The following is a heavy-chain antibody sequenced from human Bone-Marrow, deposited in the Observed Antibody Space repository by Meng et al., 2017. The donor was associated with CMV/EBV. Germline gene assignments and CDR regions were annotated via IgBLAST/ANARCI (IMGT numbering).Heavy chain of an antibody. J-gene: IGHJ6*02. CDR3: ARGGGWSGYSPYYYGMDV. D-gene: IGHD3-3*01. CDR2: IIPIFGTA. Sequence: SVKVSCKASGGTFSSYAISWVRQAPGQGLEWMGGIIPIFGTANYAQKFQGRVTITTDESTSTAYMELSSLRSEDTAVYYCARGGGWSGYSPYYYGMDVWGQGTTVTVSS. V-gene: IGHV1-69*05. CDR1: GGTFSSYA.